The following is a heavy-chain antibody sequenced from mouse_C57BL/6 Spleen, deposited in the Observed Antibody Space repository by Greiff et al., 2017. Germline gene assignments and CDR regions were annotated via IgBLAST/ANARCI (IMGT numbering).Heavy chain of an antibody. Sequence: DVKLQESGPGLAKPSQTLSLTCSVTGYSITSDYWNWIRKFPGNKLEYMGYISYSGSTYYNPSLKSRITITRDTSKNQYYLQLNSVTTEDTATYYCAKRGYDYDCAMDYWGQGTSVTVSS. CDR1: GYSITSDY. CDR2: ISYSGST. D-gene: IGHD2-4*01. J-gene: IGHJ4*01. V-gene: IGHV3-8*01. CDR3: AKRGYDYDCAMDY.